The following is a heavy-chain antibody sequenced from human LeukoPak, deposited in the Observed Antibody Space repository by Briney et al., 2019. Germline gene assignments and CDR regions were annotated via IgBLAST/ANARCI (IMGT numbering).Heavy chain of an antibody. Sequence: ASVKVSCKASGYTLTNYGISWVRQAPGQGLEWMGWISAYNDNTNYAQKFQGRVTMTTDTSTTTAYMELRSLRSDDTAVYYCARAPQRWLQLRYAFDIWGQGTMVTVSS. V-gene: IGHV1-18*01. D-gene: IGHD5-24*01. CDR3: ARAPQRWLQLRYAFDI. J-gene: IGHJ3*02. CDR2: ISAYNDNT. CDR1: GYTLTNYG.